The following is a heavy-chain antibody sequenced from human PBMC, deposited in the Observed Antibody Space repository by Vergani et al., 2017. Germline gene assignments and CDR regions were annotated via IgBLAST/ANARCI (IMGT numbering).Heavy chain of an antibody. CDR1: GFTFDDYA. V-gene: IGHV3-9*01. CDR3: ARVVPMVRGVIPGYMDV. D-gene: IGHD3-10*01. Sequence: EVQLVESGGGLVQPGRSLRLSCAASGFTFDDYAMHWVRQAPGKGLEWVSGISWNSGSIGYADSVKGRFTISRDNAKNSLYLQMNSLRAEDTAVYYCARVVPMVRGVIPGYMDVWGQGTTVTVSS. J-gene: IGHJ6*02. CDR2: ISWNSGSI.